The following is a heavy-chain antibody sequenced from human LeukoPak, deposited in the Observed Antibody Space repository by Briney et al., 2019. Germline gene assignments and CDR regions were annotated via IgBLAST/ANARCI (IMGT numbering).Heavy chain of an antibody. CDR3: ARDSIAGYSLSW. J-gene: IGHJ4*02. Sequence: SGTLSLTCGVSGGFIINGKWWSWVRQPPGKGLEWIGEISHSGSPNYNPSLKGRLTISVDTAKNQFSLKLSSVAAADTAVYYCARDSIAGYSLSWWGQGTLVTVSS. CDR2: ISHSGSP. CDR1: GGFIINGKW. V-gene: IGHV4-4*02. D-gene: IGHD3-9*01.